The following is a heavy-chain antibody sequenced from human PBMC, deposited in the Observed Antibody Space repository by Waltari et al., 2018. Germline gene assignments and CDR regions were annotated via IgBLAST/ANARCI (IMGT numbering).Heavy chain of an antibody. CDR3: ARRFYDFWSGYYTGPYYFDY. D-gene: IGHD3-3*01. V-gene: IGHV4-38-2*01. CDR1: GYSISRGYS. CDR2: IYHSGST. Sequence: VQLQESGPGRVKPSETRSLTGAVSGYSISRGYSWGGNRQTPRQGGEWIGSIYHSGSTYYNPSLKSRVPISVDTSKNPFSLKLSSVTAADTAVYYCARRFYDFWSGYYTGPYYFDYWGQGTLVTVSS. J-gene: IGHJ4*02.